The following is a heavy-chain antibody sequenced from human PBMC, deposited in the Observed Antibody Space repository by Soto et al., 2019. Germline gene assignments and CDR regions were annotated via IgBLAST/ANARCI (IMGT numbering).Heavy chain of an antibody. J-gene: IGHJ4*02. Sequence: QVQLQESGPGLVKPSQTLTLTCSVSGGSIDTGGFYWSWARQLPGKGLQWIGYIYYTGAAYYNPALKSRVVISLDASANQFCLSLTSLPAPDTGVYYWASVTFNGLSFDSWGQGGLLTLSS. CDR2: IYYTGAA. CDR3: ASVTFNGLSFDS. V-gene: IGHV4-31*03. CDR1: GGSIDTGGFY. D-gene: IGHD2-8*01.